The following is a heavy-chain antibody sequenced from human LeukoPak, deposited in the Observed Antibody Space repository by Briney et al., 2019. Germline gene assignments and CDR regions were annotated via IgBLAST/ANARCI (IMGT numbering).Heavy chain of an antibody. Sequence: PSETLSLTCTVSGGSISSYYWSWIRQPPGKGLEWIGYIYYSGSTYYNPSLKSRVTISVDTSKNHFSLKLSFVTAADTAVYYCARCYDSTSDAFDIWGQGTMVTVSS. V-gene: IGHV4-59*08. CDR1: GGSISSYY. CDR3: ARCYDSTSDAFDI. J-gene: IGHJ3*02. D-gene: IGHD3-22*01. CDR2: IYYSGST.